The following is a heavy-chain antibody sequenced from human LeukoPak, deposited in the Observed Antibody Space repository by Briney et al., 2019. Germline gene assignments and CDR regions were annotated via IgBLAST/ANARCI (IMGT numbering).Heavy chain of an antibody. CDR2: MNPNSGST. Sequence: ASVKVSCKASGYTFTSYDINWVRQATGQGLEWMGWMNPNSGSTSYAQKFQGRVTMTRDMSTSTVYMELSSLRSEDTAVYYCASGTALYYYYMDVWGKGTTVTVSS. CDR3: ASGTALYYYYMDV. J-gene: IGHJ6*03. V-gene: IGHV1-8*01. CDR1: GYTFTSYD.